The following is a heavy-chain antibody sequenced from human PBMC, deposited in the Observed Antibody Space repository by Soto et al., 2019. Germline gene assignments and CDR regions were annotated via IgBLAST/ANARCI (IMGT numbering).Heavy chain of an antibody. CDR2: IYWDDDK. J-gene: IGHJ4*02. CDR1: GFSLTTYGVG. D-gene: IGHD1-7*01. Sequence: QITLKESGPTLVKPTQTLTLTCTFSGFSLTTYGVGVGWIRQNPGKALQWLALIYWDDDKRYCQSLKSRLTITKDTSKNQVVLTMTNMDPVDTATYFCAHRLTLNSDWNYGRFDYWGQGTLVTVSS. V-gene: IGHV2-5*02. CDR3: AHRLTLNSDWNYGRFDY.